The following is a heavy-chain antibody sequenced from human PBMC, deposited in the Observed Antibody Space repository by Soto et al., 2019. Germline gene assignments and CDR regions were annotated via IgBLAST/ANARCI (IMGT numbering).Heavy chain of an antibody. CDR3: ASCPLDIDGGGSCWLFDP. D-gene: IGHD2-15*01. V-gene: IGHV4-31*03. J-gene: IGHJ5*02. CDR2: IYYSGST. CDR1: GGSISSGDYY. Sequence: SETLSLTCTVSGGSISSGDYYWSWIRQHPGKGLEWIGYIYYSGSTYYNPSLKSRVTISVDTSKNQFSLKLSSVTAADAAVYYCASCPLDIDGGGSCWLFDPWGQGTLVTVSS.